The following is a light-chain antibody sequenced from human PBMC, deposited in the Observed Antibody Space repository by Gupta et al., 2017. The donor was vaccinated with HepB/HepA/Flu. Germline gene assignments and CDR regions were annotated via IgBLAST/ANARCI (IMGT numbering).Light chain of an antibody. V-gene: IGKV1-12*01. CDR2: TTS. CDR1: QVINNW. CDR3: QQANWVLLT. J-gene: IGKJ1*01. Sequence: DIQMPYSPSSVSASVGDSVTITCRASQVINNWIAWYQQTPEKAPELLIYTTSSLQSWVPSWCGGSGAGKVFMRNSSSLKTDFVGTYYRQQANWVLLTFGQGTXVEIK.